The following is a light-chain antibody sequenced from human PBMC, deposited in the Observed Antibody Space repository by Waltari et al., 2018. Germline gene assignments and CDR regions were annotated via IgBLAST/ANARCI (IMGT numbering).Light chain of an antibody. V-gene: IGKV3-20*01. CDR1: QSVSRA. CDR2: GVS. J-gene: IGKJ1*01. Sequence: EIVLTQSPGTLSLSLGERATLSCRASQSVSRALAWYQQKPGQAPRLLIYGVSTRATGIPDRFSGSGSGTDFSLTISRLEPDDFAVYYCQHYLRLPVTFGQGTTVEI. CDR3: QHYLRLPVT.